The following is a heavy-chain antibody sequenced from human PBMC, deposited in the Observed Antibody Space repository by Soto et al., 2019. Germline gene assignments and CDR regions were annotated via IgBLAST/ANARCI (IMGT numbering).Heavy chain of an antibody. D-gene: IGHD5-18*01. CDR2: INPDGSAT. J-gene: IGHJ4*02. Sequence: GGSLRVSCSASGFTFSSYWMHWVRQAPGKGLVWVSRINPDGSATNYADSVKGRFTISRDNAKNTLYLQMNSLRAEDTAVFYCGRGGSDSPMAPGYWGQGTLVPVSS. V-gene: IGHV3-74*01. CDR1: GFTFSSYW. CDR3: GRGGSDSPMAPGY.